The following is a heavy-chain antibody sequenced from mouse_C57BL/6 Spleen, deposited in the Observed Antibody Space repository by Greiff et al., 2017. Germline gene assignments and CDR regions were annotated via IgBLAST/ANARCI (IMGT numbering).Heavy chain of an antibody. CDR2: IDPSDSYT. CDR3: ARYDGGPPYAMDY. J-gene: IGHJ4*01. CDR1: GYTFTSYW. Sequence: VQLQQPGAELVRPGTSVKLSCKASGYTFTSYWMHWVKQRPGQGLEWIGVIDPSDSYTNYNQKFKGKATLTVDTSSSTAYMQLSSLTSEDSAVYYCARYDGGPPYAMDYWGQGTSVTVSS. V-gene: IGHV1-59*01. D-gene: IGHD1-1*02.